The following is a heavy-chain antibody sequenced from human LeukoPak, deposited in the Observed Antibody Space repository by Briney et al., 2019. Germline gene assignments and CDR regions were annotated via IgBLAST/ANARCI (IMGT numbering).Heavy chain of an antibody. CDR1: EFTFSTYW. V-gene: IGHV3-7*01. J-gene: IGHJ4*02. CDR2: IEPPGSET. CDR3: GRFGYEAAVDY. Sequence: PGGSLRLSCAASEFTFSTYWMTWVRQAPGKGLEWVANIEPPGSETYYVDPVKGRFTISRDNAENLLYLQMNSLRAEDTAVYYCGRFGYEAAVDYWGQGTLVTVSS. D-gene: IGHD6-13*01.